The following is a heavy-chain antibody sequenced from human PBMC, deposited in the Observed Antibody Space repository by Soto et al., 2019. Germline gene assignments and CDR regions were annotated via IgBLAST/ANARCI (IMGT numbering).Heavy chain of an antibody. CDR2: ISSSSSTI. V-gene: IGHV3-48*01. Sequence: PVWSLRLSCTSSGFTFSSYSMNWVLQAPGKGLEWVSYISSSSSTIYYADSVKGRFTISRDNAKNSLYLQMNSLRAEDTAVYYCARDAGPTLEFEYWGQGTLVTVSS. J-gene: IGHJ4*02. CDR3: ARDAGPTLEFEY. CDR1: GFTFSSYS.